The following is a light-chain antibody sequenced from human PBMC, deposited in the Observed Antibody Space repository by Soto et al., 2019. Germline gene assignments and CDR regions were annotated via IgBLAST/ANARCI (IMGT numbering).Light chain of an antibody. CDR1: SSDVGSYNY. Sequence: QSALTQPASVSGSPGQSITISCTGTSSDVGSYNYVSWYQQHPGKAPKLMIYEVSNRPSGVANRFSVSKSGNTASLTSSGLQAEDEANYYCSSYTSISARVFGGGTKLTVL. J-gene: IGLJ3*02. CDR2: EVS. CDR3: SSYTSISARV. V-gene: IGLV2-14*01.